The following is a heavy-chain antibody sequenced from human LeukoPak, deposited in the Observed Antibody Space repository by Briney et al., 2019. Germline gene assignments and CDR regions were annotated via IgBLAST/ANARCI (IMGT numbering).Heavy chain of an antibody. D-gene: IGHD4-17*01. CDR1: GFTVSSNY. Sequence: GGSLRLSCAASGFTVSSNYMSWVRQAPGKGLELVSVIYSGGSTYYADSVKGRFTISRDNSKNTLYLQMNSLRAEDTAVYYCARVDYGDYGFDYWGQGTLVTVSS. CDR3: ARVDYGDYGFDY. J-gene: IGHJ4*02. V-gene: IGHV3-66*01. CDR2: IYSGGST.